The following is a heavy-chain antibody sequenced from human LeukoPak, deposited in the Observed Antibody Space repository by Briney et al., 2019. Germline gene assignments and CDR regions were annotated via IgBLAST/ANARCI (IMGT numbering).Heavy chain of an antibody. CDR3: ARVPLAGFWSDYYRNWFDP. CDR2: MNPNSGNT. D-gene: IGHD3-3*01. Sequence: AASVKVSCKASGYTFTSYDIKWVRQATGQGLEWMGWMNPNSGNTGYAQKFQGRVTMTRNTSISTAYMELSSLRSEDTAVYYCARVPLAGFWSDYYRNWFDPWGQGTLVTVSS. CDR1: GYTFTSYD. V-gene: IGHV1-8*01. J-gene: IGHJ5*02.